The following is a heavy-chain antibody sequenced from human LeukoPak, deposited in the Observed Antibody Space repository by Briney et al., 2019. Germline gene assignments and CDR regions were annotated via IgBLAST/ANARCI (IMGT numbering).Heavy chain of an antibody. CDR2: IKQDGSEK. CDR1: GFTFSSYG. J-gene: IGHJ4*02. D-gene: IGHD3-16*01. Sequence: GGSLRLSCAASGFTFSSYGMHWVRQAPGKGLEWVANIKQDGSEKYYVDSVRGRFTISRDNAKNSLYLQMNSLRAEDTAVYYCVGHSDYWGQGTLVTVSS. V-gene: IGHV3-7*01. CDR3: VGHSDY.